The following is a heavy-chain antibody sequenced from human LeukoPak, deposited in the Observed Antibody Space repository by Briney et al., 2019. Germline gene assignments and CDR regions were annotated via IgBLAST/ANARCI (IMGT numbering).Heavy chain of an antibody. J-gene: IGHJ4*02. D-gene: IGHD3-10*01. CDR2: ISSSGNTI. V-gene: IGHV3-11*04. CDR1: GFTFSDYY. CDR3: ACHYYGSPNVDY. Sequence: GGSLRLSCAASGFTFSDYYMSWIRQAPGKGLEWVSYISSSGNTIYYADPVKGRFTISRDNAKNSLYLQMNSLRAEDTAVYYCACHYYGSPNVDYWGQGTLVTVSS.